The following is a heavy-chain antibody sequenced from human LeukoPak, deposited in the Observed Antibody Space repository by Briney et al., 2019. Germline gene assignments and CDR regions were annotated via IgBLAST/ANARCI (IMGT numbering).Heavy chain of an antibody. CDR2: INPSGGST. CDR1: GYTFTSYY. CDR3: ARVDEDGFDY. V-gene: IGHV1-46*01. J-gene: IGHJ4*02. Sequence: ASVKVSCKASGYTFTSYYIHLVRQAPGQGFEWMAIINPSGGSTSYAQKLQGRVTMTTDTSTSTAYMELRSLRSDDTAVYYCARVDEDGFDYWGQGTLVTVSS.